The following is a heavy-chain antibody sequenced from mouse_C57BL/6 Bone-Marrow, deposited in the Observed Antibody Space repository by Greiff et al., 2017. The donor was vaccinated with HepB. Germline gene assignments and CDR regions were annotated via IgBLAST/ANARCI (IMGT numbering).Heavy chain of an antibody. CDR1: GYTFTSYW. Sequence: VQLQQSGAELVMPGASVKLSCKASGYTFTSYWMHWVKQRPGQCLEWIGEIDPSDSYTNYNQKFKGKSTLTVDKSSSTAYMQLSSLTSEDSAVYYCAVWYPFAYWGQGTLVTVSA. CDR3: AVWYPFAY. J-gene: IGHJ3*01. CDR2: IDPSDSYT. V-gene: IGHV1-69*01. D-gene: IGHD2-10*02.